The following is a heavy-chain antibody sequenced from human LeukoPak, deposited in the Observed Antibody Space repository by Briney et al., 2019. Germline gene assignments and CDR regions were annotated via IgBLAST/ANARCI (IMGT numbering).Heavy chain of an antibody. Sequence: GGSLRLSCAASGFTFSSYAMSWVRQAPGKGLEWVSAISGSGGSTYYDAPVKGRFTISRDDSKNTLYLQMNSLKTEDTAVYYCTTDPPGYYGSGSYPFDYWGQGTLVTVSS. V-gene: IGHV3-23*02. J-gene: IGHJ4*02. CDR2: ISGSGGST. CDR1: GFTFSSYA. CDR3: TTDPPGYYGSGSYPFDY. D-gene: IGHD3-10*01.